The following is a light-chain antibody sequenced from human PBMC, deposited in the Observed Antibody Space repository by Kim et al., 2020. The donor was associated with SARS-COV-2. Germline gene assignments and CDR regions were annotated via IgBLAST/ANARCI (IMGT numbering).Light chain of an antibody. Sequence: ASVGDRVTITCRASQDISNDLGWYQQNPGRAPKRLIYGASSLQSGVPSRFSGSGSGTEFTLTISSVQPEDFATYFCLQHSTYPIPFGQGTRLEIK. CDR1: QDISND. CDR2: GAS. J-gene: IGKJ5*01. V-gene: IGKV1-17*01. CDR3: LQHSTYPIP.